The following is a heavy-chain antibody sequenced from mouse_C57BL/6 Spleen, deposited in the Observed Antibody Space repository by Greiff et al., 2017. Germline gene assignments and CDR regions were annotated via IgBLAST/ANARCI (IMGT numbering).Heavy chain of an antibody. D-gene: IGHD4-1*01. V-gene: IGHV1-54*01. CDR1: GYAFTNYL. CDR3: DKAGTLGPFDY. J-gene: IGHJ2*01. CDR2: INPGSGGT. Sequence: VQLQQSGAELVRPGTSVKVSCKASGYAFTNYLIAWVKQRPGQGLEWIGVINPGSGGTNYNEKFKGKATLTADTSSSTAYMQLSSLTSDDSAVYFCDKAGTLGPFDYWGKGTTLTVSS.